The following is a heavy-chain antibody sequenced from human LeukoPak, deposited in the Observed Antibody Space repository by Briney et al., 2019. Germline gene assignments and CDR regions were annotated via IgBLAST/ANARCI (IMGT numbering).Heavy chain of an antibody. CDR3: ASREGGSARVY. Sequence: SQTLSLTCTVSGGSISSGDYYWSWIRQPPGKGLEGIGYIYYSGSTYYNPSLKSRVTISVDTSKNQFSLKLSSVTAADTAVYYCASREGGSARVYWGPGTLVTVSS. D-gene: IGHD3-10*01. CDR1: GGSISSGDYY. V-gene: IGHV4-30-4*08. J-gene: IGHJ4*02. CDR2: IYYSGST.